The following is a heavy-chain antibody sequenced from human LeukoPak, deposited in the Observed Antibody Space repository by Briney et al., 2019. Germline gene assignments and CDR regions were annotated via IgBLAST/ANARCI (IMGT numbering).Heavy chain of an antibody. D-gene: IGHD5-24*01. CDR3: ARVRRWLQHPFDY. V-gene: IGHV4-39*07. CDR2: IYYSGST. CDR1: GGSMSNSDYY. Sequence: SETLSLTCTVSGGSMSNSDYYWVWIRQFPGQGLQWIGSIYYSGSTYYNPSLKSRVTTSVDTSKNQFSLKLSSVTAADTAVYYCARVRRWLQHPFDYWGQGTLVTVSS. J-gene: IGHJ4*02.